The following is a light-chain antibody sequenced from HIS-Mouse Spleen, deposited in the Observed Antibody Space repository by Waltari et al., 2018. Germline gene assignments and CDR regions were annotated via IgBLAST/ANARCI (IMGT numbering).Light chain of an antibody. V-gene: IGKV2-30*02. CDR1: QSLVHSDGNTY. CDR3: MQGTHWGFT. CDR2: KVS. J-gene: IGKJ3*01. Sequence: DVVMTQSPLSLPVTLGQPASISCSSSQSLVHSDGNTYLTWFQQRPGQSPRRLIYKVSNRDSGVPDRFSGSGSGTDFTLKISRVEAEDVGVYYCMQGTHWGFTFGPGTKVDIK.